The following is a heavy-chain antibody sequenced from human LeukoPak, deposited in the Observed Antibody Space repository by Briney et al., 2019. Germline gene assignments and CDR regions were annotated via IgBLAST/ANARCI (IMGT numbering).Heavy chain of an antibody. J-gene: IGHJ4*02. D-gene: IGHD3-22*01. V-gene: IGHV3-23*01. CDR3: AKLHYDSSGYPLEY. Sequence: GGSLRLSCAASGFTFSSYSMSWVRQAPGKWLEWVSAISGSGGSTYYADSVKGRFTISRDNSKNTLYLQMNSLRAEDTAVYYCAKLHYDSSGYPLEYWGQGTLVTVSS. CDR1: GFTFSSYS. CDR2: ISGSGGST.